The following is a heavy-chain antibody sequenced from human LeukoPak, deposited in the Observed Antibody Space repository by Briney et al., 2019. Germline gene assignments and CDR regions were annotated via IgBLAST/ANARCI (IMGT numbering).Heavy chain of an antibody. Sequence: GGSLRLSCAASGFAFSDYYISWIRQAPGKGLEWLSYISGSGHYTNYADSVKGRFAISRDNAKNSLYLQMNSLRAEDTAVYYCARTSGELTTDFWGQGTLVTVSS. CDR3: ARTSGELTTDF. V-gene: IGHV3-11*06. CDR1: GFAFSDYY. CDR2: ISGSGHYT. D-gene: IGHD1-26*01. J-gene: IGHJ4*02.